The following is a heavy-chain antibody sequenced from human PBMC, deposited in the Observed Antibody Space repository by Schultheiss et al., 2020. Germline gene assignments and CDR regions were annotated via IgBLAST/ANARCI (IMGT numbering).Heavy chain of an antibody. CDR2: ISGDGSST. CDR1: GFTFSSYW. Sequence: GGSLRLSCAASGFTFSSYWMHWVRRAPGKGLVWVSRISGDGSSTSYADSVKGRFTISRDNSKNSLYLQMNSLSAEDTAVYYCARGVTSGWYQYYCDFWGQGALVTVSS. D-gene: IGHD6-19*01. J-gene: IGHJ4*02. CDR3: ARGVTSGWYQYYCDF. V-gene: IGHV3-74*01.